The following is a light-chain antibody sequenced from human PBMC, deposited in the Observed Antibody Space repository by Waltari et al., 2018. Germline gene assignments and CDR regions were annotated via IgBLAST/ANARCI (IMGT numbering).Light chain of an antibody. J-gene: IGKJ1*01. CDR2: KAS. CDR1: KSISSW. Sequence: DIQMTQSPSTLSASVGDRVTITCRASKSISSWLAWYQQKPGKAPKLLIYKASSVESGVPSRVSGSGAGTECTRTISSLQPDDFATYYCKQYGNYWTFGQGTKVEIK. V-gene: IGKV1-5*03. CDR3: KQYGNYWT.